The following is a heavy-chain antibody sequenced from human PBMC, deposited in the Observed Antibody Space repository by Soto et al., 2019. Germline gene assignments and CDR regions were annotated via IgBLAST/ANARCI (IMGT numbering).Heavy chain of an antibody. CDR2: INAGNGNT. V-gene: IGHV1-3*01. CDR1: GYTFTSYA. J-gene: IGHJ4*02. Sequence: ASVKVSCKASGYTFTSYAMHWVRQAPGQRLEWMGWINAGNGNTKYSQKFQGRVTITRDTSASTAYMELSSLRSEDTAVYYCARLSGRAVTTTSRWYYFDYWGQGPLVTVSS. D-gene: IGHD4-17*01. CDR3: ARLSGRAVTTTSRWYYFDY.